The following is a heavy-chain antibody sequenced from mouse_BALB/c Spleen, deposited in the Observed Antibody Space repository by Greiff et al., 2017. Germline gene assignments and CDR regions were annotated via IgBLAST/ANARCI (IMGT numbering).Heavy chain of an antibody. Sequence: QVQLQQSGAELVKPGASVKLSCKASGYTFTSYYMYWVKQRPGQGLEWIGEINPSNGGTNFNEKFKSKATLTVDKSSSTAYMQLSSLTSEDSAVYYCTRDYDGYYVGAYWGQGTLVTVSA. V-gene: IGHV1S81*02. CDR1: GYTFTSYY. CDR3: TRDYDGYYVGAY. D-gene: IGHD2-3*01. J-gene: IGHJ3*01. CDR2: INPSNGGT.